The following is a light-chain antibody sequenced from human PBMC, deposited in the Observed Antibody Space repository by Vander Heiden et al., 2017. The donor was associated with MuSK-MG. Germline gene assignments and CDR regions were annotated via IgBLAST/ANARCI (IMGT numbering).Light chain of an antibody. Sequence: QSALTQPPSASGSPGPSVTISCTGTSSDVGDYNYVSWYQQHPGKAPRLMIDEVRKRTSGVPDRFSGSKSGNTASLTVAGIQAEDEDDYDCRTDAGSNVLFGGGTKVTVL. V-gene: IGLV2-8*01. CDR2: EVR. CDR3: RTDAGSNVL. CDR1: SSDVGDYNY. J-gene: IGLJ3*02.